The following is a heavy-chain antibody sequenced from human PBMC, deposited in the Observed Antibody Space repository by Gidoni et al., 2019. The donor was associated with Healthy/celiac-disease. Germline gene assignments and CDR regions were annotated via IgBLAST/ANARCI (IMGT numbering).Heavy chain of an antibody. CDR1: GGTFSSSA. Sequence: QVQLVQSGAEVKKPGSPVKVSCKAAGGTFSSSAISWVRQAPGQGLEWMGGIIPIFGTANYAQKFQGRVTITADESTITAYMELSSLRSEDTAVYYCARTLIAVADPLRGAFDIWGQGTMVTVSS. J-gene: IGHJ3*02. V-gene: IGHV1-69*01. CDR2: IIPIFGTA. D-gene: IGHD6-19*01. CDR3: ARTLIAVADPLRGAFDI.